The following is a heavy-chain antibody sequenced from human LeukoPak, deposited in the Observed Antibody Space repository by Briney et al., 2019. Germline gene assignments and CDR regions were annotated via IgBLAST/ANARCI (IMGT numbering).Heavy chain of an antibody. V-gene: IGHV3-23*01. D-gene: IGHD3-10*01. J-gene: IGHJ6*03. CDR1: GSTFSSYA. Sequence: GGSLRLSCAASGSTFSSYAMSWVRQAPGKGLEWVSAISGSGGSTYYADSVKGRFTVSRDNSKNTLYLQMNSLRAEDTAVYYCAKDLGDYYYYMDVWGKGTTVTVSS. CDR3: AKDLGDYYYYMDV. CDR2: ISGSGGST.